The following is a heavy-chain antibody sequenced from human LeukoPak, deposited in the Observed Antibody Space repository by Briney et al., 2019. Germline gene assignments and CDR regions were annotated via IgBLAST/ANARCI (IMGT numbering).Heavy chain of an antibody. CDR1: GDSISSSSYY. D-gene: IGHD6-13*01. V-gene: IGHV4-39*07. J-gene: IGHJ5*02. Sequence: SETLSLTCTVSGDSISSSSYYWGFIRQPPGQGLEWIGEINHSGSTNYNPSLKSRVTISVDTSKNQFSLKLRSVTAADTAVYYCARKEGGQLVNTRRWFDPWGQGTLVTVSS. CDR2: INHSGST. CDR3: ARKEGGQLVNTRRWFDP.